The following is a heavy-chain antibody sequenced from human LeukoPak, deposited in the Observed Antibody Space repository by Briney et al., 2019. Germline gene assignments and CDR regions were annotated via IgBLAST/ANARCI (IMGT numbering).Heavy chain of an antibody. D-gene: IGHD3-10*01. V-gene: IGHV4-39*02. CDR3: ARDAKEQRSYYDY. CDR2: IYYSGST. CDR1: GGSISGSSYY. J-gene: IGHJ4*02. Sequence: SETLSLTCTVSGGSISGSSYYWGWIRQPPGKGLEWIGSIYYSGSTYYNPSLKSRVTISVDTSKNQFSLKLNSVTATDTAVYYCARDAKEQRSYYDYWGQGTLVTVSS.